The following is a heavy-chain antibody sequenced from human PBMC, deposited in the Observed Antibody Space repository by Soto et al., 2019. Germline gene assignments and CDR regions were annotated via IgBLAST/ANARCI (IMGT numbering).Heavy chain of an antibody. CDR2: ISAYNGNT. V-gene: IGHV1-18*01. D-gene: IGHD6-19*01. Sequence: QVQLVQSGAEVKKPGASVKVSCKASGYTFTSYGITWVRQAPGQGLEWMGWISAYNGNTNYAQKLQGRVTMTTDTSTRTAYMELRSLRSDATAVYYCARDRPWLVSPRRQDAFDIWGQGTMVTVSS. CDR3: ARDRPWLVSPRRQDAFDI. CDR1: GYTFTSYG. J-gene: IGHJ3*02.